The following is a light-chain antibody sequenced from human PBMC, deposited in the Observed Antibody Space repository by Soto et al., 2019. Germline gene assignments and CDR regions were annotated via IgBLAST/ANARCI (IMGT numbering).Light chain of an antibody. J-gene: IGKJ3*01. Sequence: DIQMTQSPSSLSASVGDRVTITCRASQGISSSLAWYQQKPGKVPKLLIYAASTLQSGVPSRFSGSGSGTDFTLTISSLQPEDVATYYCQKYHSAPFTFRPGTKVDIK. CDR3: QKYHSAPFT. V-gene: IGKV1-27*01. CDR1: QGISSS. CDR2: AAS.